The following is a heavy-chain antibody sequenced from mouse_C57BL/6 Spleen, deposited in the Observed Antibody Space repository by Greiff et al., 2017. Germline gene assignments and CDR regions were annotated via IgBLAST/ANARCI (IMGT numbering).Heavy chain of an antibody. CDR1: GYTFTSYW. J-gene: IGHJ2*01. V-gene: IGHV1-69*01. CDR2: IDPSDSYT. D-gene: IGHD2-3*01. CDR3: ARGDGYYYFDY. Sequence: QVQLQQPGAELVMPGASVKLSCKASGYTFTSYWMHWVKQRPGQGLEWIGEIDPSDSYTNYNQKFKGKSTVTVDKSSSTAYMQLSSLTSEDSAVYYCARGDGYYYFDYWGQGTTLTVSS.